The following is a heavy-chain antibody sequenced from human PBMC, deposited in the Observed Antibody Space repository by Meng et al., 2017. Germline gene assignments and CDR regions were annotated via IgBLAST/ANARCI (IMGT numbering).Heavy chain of an antibody. J-gene: IGHJ4*02. Sequence: GGSLRLSCAASGFTFSSYGMHWVRQAPGKGLEWVSSISSSSSYIYSADSVKGRFTISRDNAKNSLYLQMNSLRAEDTAVYYCARAMGSGIYGIDYWGQGTLVTVSS. CDR3: ARAMGSGIYGIDY. V-gene: IGHV3-21*01. CDR2: ISSSSSYI. CDR1: GFTFSSYG. D-gene: IGHD3-10*01.